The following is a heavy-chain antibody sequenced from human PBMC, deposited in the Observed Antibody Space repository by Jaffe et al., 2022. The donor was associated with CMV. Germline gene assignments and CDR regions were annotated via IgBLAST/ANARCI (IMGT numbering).Heavy chain of an antibody. CDR1: GFTFSSYW. CDR2: IKQDGSEK. D-gene: IGHD2-15*01. V-gene: IGHV3-7*01. CDR3: AGNPGGYCSGGSCYSAGSWFDP. J-gene: IGHJ5*02. Sequence: EVQLVESGGGLVQPGGSLRLSCAASGFTFSSYWMSWVRQAPGKGLEWVANIKQDGSEKYYVDSVKGRFTISRDNAKNSLYLQMNSLRAEDTAVYYCAGNPGGYCSGGSCYSAGSWFDPWGQGTLVTVSS.